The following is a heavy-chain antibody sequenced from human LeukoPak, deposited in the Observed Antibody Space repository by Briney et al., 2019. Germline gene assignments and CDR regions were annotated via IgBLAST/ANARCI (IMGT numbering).Heavy chain of an antibody. V-gene: IGHV4-61*02. D-gene: IGHD1-7*01. CDR1: GGSISSSSYY. CDR3: ARILRTGTIDY. Sequence: SETPSLTCTVSGGSISSSSYYWSWIRQPAGKGLEWIGRIYTSGSTNYNPSLKSRVTMSVDTSKNQFSLKLSSVTAADTAVYYCARILRTGTIDYWGQGTLVTVSS. CDR2: IYTSGST. J-gene: IGHJ4*02.